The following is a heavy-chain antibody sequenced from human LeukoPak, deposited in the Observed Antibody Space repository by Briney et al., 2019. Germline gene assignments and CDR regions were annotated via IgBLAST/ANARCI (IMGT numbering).Heavy chain of an antibody. D-gene: IGHD3-22*01. Sequence: PSETLSLTCTVSGGSISNYYWSWIRQPPGKGLEWIAYINYSGSTNYNPSLKSRVTISVDTSKNHFSLTLSSVTAADTAVYYCARDRDSSGYSTLSWFDPWGQGTLVTVSS. CDR2: INYSGST. J-gene: IGHJ5*02. CDR3: ARDRDSSGYSTLSWFDP. CDR1: GGSISNYY. V-gene: IGHV4-59*01.